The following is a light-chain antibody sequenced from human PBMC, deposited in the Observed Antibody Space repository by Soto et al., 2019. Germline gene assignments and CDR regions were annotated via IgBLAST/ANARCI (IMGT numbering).Light chain of an antibody. CDR1: QSVLHSSNNRNY. Sequence: DIVMTQSPDSLALSLGERATINGNSSQSVLHSSNNRNYLAWYQQKPGQPPKLLIYWASTRESGVPDRFSGRGSGTDFTLTITSLQAEDVAVYYCQQYYDAPALPFGGGTKVDI. CDR3: QQYYDAPALP. CDR2: WAS. V-gene: IGKV4-1*01. J-gene: IGKJ4*01.